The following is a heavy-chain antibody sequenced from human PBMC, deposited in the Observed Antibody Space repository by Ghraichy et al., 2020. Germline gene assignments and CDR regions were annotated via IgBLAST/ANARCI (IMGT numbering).Heavy chain of an antibody. Sequence: ASVKVSCKASGYTFRSYNMHWVRQAPGQKFEWMGWINAGNGNTEYSEKFQGRVTITRDTSASTAYMELSSLRSEDTAFYYCARDLPPPGWYTTGAGDYWGQGPLVTVSS. D-gene: IGHD6-19*01. CDR3: ARDLPPPGWYTTGAGDY. CDR1: GYTFRSYN. J-gene: IGHJ4*02. CDR2: INAGNGNT. V-gene: IGHV1-3*01.